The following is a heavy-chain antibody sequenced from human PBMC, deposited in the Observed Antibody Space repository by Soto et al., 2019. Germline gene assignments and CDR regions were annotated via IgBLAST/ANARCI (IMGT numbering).Heavy chain of an antibody. V-gene: IGHV3-23*01. CDR1: GFTFSSYA. Sequence: EVQLLESGGGLVQPGGSLRLSCAASGFTFSSYAMRWVRQAPGEGLEWVSGICGSGCSKYYADSVKGRFTISRDNSQNTLYLHMNGLRAEDTAVYYCTKDLITSGVACYFDYWGQGTLVTVSS. J-gene: IGHJ4*02. CDR2: ICGSGCSK. CDR3: TKDLITSGVACYFDY. D-gene: IGHD2-2*01.